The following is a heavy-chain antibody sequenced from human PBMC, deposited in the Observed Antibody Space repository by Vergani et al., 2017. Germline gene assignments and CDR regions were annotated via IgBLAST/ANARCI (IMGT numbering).Heavy chain of an antibody. J-gene: IGHJ4*02. Sequence: QVQLQESGPGLLKPSETLSLTCTVSGGSISSYYWSWIRQPAGKGLEWIGRIYTSGSTNYNPSLKSRVTMSVDTSQNPFSLTLSPVTAAYTAMCCCARHCRDGYYDSYPADYWGQGTLVTVSS. V-gene: IGHV4-4*07. D-gene: IGHD3-22*01. CDR1: GGSISSYY. CDR2: IYTSGST. CDR3: ARHCRDGYYDSYPADY.